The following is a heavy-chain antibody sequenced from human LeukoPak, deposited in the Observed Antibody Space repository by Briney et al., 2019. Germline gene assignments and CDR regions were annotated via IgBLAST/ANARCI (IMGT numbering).Heavy chain of an antibody. CDR3: ARWRGFTGSIDENWFDP. Sequence: ASVKVSCKASGYSFTTYGISWVRQAPGQGLEWMGWINSNNGDTNYAGKVQGRVTMTTDTSTSTAYMELRSLRSDDTAVYYCARWRGFTGSIDENWFDPWGQGTLVTVSS. CDR1: GYSFTTYG. V-gene: IGHV1-18*01. J-gene: IGHJ5*02. CDR2: INSNNGDT. D-gene: IGHD3-3*01.